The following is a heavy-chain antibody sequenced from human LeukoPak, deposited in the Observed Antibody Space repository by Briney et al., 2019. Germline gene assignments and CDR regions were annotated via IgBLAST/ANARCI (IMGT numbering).Heavy chain of an antibody. V-gene: IGHV1-24*01. CDR3: AIIDGYNRAFGY. CDR2: FDPEDGET. Sequence: ASVKVSCKVSGYTLTELSMHWVRQAPGRGLEWMGGFDPEDGETIYAQKFQGRVTMTEDTSTDTAYMELSSLRSEDTAVYYCAIIDGYNRAFGYWGQGTLVTVSS. D-gene: IGHD5-24*01. J-gene: IGHJ4*02. CDR1: GYTLTELS.